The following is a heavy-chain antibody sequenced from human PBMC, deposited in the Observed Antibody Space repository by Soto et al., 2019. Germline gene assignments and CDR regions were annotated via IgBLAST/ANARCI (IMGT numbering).Heavy chain of an antibody. Sequence: GGSLRLSCAASGFTFSSYAMSWVRQAPGKGLEWVSVIIGSGGSIYYADSVKGRFTISRDNSKNTLYLQMNSPRAEDTAVYYCWGTAAGFYYYGMDVWGQGTTVTVSS. D-gene: IGHD6-13*01. V-gene: IGHV3-23*01. CDR3: WGTAAGFYYYGMDV. CDR2: IIGSGGSI. J-gene: IGHJ6*02. CDR1: GFTFSSYA.